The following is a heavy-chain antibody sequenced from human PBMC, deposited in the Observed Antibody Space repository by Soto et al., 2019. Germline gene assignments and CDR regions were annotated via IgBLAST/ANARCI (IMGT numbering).Heavy chain of an antibody. Sequence: QVQLVESGGGVVQPGRSLRLSCAASGFTFTSYDMHWVRQAPGKGLEWMSLILHDGSAEYYADSVKGRFTISRDNSKNTRYLQMNSLRAEDTAVYYCARSRDGYSFYFYYGMDGWGQGTTVNVSS. J-gene: IGHJ6*02. V-gene: IGHV3-30*03. D-gene: IGHD4-4*01. CDR2: ILHDGSAE. CDR3: ARSRDGYSFYFYYGMDG. CDR1: GFTFTSYD.